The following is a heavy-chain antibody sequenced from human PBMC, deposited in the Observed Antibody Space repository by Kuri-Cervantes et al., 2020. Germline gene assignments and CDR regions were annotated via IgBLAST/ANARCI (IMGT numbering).Heavy chain of an antibody. D-gene: IGHD3-22*01. V-gene: IGHV3-21*01. J-gene: IGHJ3*02. CDR1: GFTFSSYS. Sequence: GESLKISCAASGFTFSSYSMNWVRQAPGKGLEWVSSISSSSSYIYYAGSVKGRFTISRDNAKNSLYLQMNSLRAEDTAVYYCAIHRKAYYYDSSGRKNAFDIWGQGTMVTVSS. CDR2: ISSSSSYI. CDR3: AIHRKAYYYDSSGRKNAFDI.